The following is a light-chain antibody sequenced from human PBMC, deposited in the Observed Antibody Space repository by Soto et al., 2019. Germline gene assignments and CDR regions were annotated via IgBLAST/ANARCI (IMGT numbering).Light chain of an antibody. J-gene: IGKJ1*01. CDR2: GAS. V-gene: IGKV3-15*01. CDR3: QQYNNWPRT. Sequence: IVMTQSPATLSVSPGERATLSCRASQGVSPNLAWYQQKPGQAPRLLIYGASTRATGIPARFSGSGSGTEFTLTISSLQSEDFAVYYCQQYNNWPRTFGQGTKVEIK. CDR1: QGVSPN.